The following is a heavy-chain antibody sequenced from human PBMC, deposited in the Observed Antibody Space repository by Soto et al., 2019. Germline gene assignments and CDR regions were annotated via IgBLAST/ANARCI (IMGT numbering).Heavy chain of an antibody. CDR3: AYGKDCSGGSCYLNWFDP. CDR2: IIPIFGTA. Sequence: QVQLVQSGAEVKKPGSSVKVSCKASGGTFSSYAISWVRQAPGQGLEWMGGIIPIFGTANYAQKFQGRVTITADKSTSTAYMEMSSLRSEDTAVHYCAYGKDCSGGSCYLNWFDPWGQGTLVTVSS. D-gene: IGHD2-15*01. V-gene: IGHV1-69*06. J-gene: IGHJ5*02. CDR1: GGTFSSYA.